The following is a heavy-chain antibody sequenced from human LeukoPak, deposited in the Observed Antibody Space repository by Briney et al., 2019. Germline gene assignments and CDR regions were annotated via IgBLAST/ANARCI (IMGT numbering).Heavy chain of an antibody. J-gene: IGHJ5*02. CDR3: ARDLSTGTTWFDP. Sequence: PGGSLRLSCAASGFTFSRYSMNWVRQAPGKGLEWVSSVSSSSSYIYYEDSVKGRFTISRDNAKNSLYLQMNSLRVEDTAVYYCARDLSTGTTWFDPWGQGTLVTVSS. CDR1: GFTFSRYS. CDR2: VSSSSSYI. V-gene: IGHV3-21*01. D-gene: IGHD1-1*01.